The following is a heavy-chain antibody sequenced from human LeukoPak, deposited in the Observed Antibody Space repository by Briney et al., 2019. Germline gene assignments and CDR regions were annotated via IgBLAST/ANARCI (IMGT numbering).Heavy chain of an antibody. J-gene: IGHJ4*02. V-gene: IGHV3-23*01. CDR3: ARDRAAVAGYEFDY. D-gene: IGHD6-19*01. CDR1: GFTFNSYA. CDR2: IGGSGPGT. Sequence: PGGSLRLSCAASGFTFNSYAMSWVRQAPGKGLEWVSAIGGSGPGTYYADSVRGRFTISRDNSKNTLYLQMNSLRVEDTAVYYCARDRAAVAGYEFDYWGQGTLVAVSS.